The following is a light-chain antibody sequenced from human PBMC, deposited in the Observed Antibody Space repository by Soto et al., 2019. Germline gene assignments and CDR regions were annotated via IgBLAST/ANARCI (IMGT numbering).Light chain of an antibody. Sequence: QSVLTQPPSASGTPGQRVTISCSGSSSSIGTNYVYWYQQLPGTAPKLLIYSNNQRPSGVPDRFSGSKSGTSASLAISGLRSEDEADYYCAAWDDSLRGPVFGGGTKLTVL. J-gene: IGLJ2*01. V-gene: IGLV1-47*02. CDR2: SNN. CDR1: SSSIGTNY. CDR3: AAWDDSLRGPV.